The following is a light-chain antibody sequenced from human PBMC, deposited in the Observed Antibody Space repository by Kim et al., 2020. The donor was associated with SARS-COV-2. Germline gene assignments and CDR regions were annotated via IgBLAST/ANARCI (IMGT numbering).Light chain of an antibody. J-gene: IGKJ4*01. CDR2: AAS. Sequence: ASVGHNFTITCRASQGISTYLACYPQKPGKAPKLLIYAASTLQSGVPSRFSGSGSATDFTLTISSLQPEHFATYYCQQFKSYPLTFGGGTKVDIK. CDR1: QGISTY. CDR3: QQFKSYPLT. V-gene: IGKV1-9*01.